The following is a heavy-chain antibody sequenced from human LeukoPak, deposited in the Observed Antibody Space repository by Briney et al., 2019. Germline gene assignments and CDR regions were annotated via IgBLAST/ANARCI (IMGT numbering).Heavy chain of an antibody. Sequence: PSETLSLTCAVSGYSISSGYYWGWVRQPPGKGLEWIGETNHKGTTNYNPSLNSRVSVSVNRSKNQFSLKLSSVTAADTAVYYCARVVAIETTVTIDYWGQGTLVTVSS. CDR2: TNHKGTT. D-gene: IGHD4-17*01. J-gene: IGHJ4*02. V-gene: IGHV4-38-2*01. CDR3: ARVVAIETTVTIDY. CDR1: GYSISSGYY.